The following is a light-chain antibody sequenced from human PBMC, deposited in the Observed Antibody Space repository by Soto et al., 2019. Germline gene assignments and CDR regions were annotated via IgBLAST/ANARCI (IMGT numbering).Light chain of an antibody. CDR1: QSVLRSSNNKNY. CDR3: QQHQNSPNP. CDR2: WAS. J-gene: IGKJ4*01. Sequence: DIVMTQSPDSLAVSLGERATINCKSSQSVLRSSNNKNYLAWYQQKSGQPPKLLIYWASTRGSGVPDRFSGSGSGTDFTLTISSLQAEDLAVYYCQQHQNSPNPFGGGTKVEIK. V-gene: IGKV4-1*01.